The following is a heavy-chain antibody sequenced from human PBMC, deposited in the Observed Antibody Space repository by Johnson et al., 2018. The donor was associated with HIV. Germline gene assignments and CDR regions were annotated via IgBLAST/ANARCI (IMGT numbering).Heavy chain of an antibody. J-gene: IGHJ3*02. CDR2: ITGSGTTI. CDR1: GFIFSDYY. D-gene: IGHD2-8*02. V-gene: IGHV3-11*04. CDR3: ARSPICTGGVCWRSAFDI. Sequence: QVQLVESGGGLVKPGGSLRLSCAASGFIFSDYYMNWIRQAPGQGLEWVSYITGSGTTIYYADSVRGRFTISRDNATNSLYLQMNSLRAEDTAVYYCARSPICTGGVCWRSAFDIWGQGTMVTVSS.